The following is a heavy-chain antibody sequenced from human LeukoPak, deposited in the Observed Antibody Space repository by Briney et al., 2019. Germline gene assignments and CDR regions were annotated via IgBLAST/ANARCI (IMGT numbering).Heavy chain of an antibody. Sequence: GRSLSLSCAASGFTFDDYAMHWVRQAPGKGLEWVSGISWNSGTMAYADSVKGRFTISRDNAKNALYLQMNSLRAEDTALYYCAKVVAARRYYYYYMDVWGKGTPVTVSS. CDR3: AKVVAARRYYYYYMDV. J-gene: IGHJ6*03. CDR2: ISWNSGTM. V-gene: IGHV3-9*01. D-gene: IGHD6-6*01. CDR1: GFTFDDYA.